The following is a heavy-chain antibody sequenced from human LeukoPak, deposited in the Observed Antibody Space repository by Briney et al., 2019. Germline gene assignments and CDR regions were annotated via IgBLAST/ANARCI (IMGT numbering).Heavy chain of an antibody. V-gene: IGHV3-21*01. D-gene: IGHD5-24*01. CDR3: ARDLGWLQSDY. CDR2: ISYTGTYI. J-gene: IGHJ4*02. CDR1: AFSLKDYN. Sequence: PGGSLRLSCAASAFSLKDYNMNWVRQAPGKGLEWVSSISYTGTYIYYADSVMGRFTVSRDNAQNSVYLQIHNLRAEDTAVYYCARDLGWLQSDYWGQGTLVTVSS.